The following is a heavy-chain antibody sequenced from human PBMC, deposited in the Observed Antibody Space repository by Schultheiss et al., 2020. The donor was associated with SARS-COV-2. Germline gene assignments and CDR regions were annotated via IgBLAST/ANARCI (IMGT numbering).Heavy chain of an antibody. V-gene: IGHV3-48*01. J-gene: IGHJ6*03. CDR1: GFTFSSYS. D-gene: IGHD2-2*01. Sequence: GGSLRLSCAASGFTFSSYSMNWVRQAPGKGLEWVSYISSSSSTIYYADSVKGRFTISRDNAKNSLYLQMNSLKTEDTAVYYCTTVRVPAATNHHYYYYYYMDVWGKGTTVTVSS. CDR2: ISSSSSTI. CDR3: TTVRVPAATNHHYYYYYYMDV.